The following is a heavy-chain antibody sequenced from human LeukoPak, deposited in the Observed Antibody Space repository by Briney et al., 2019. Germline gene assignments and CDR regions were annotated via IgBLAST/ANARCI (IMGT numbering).Heavy chain of an antibody. D-gene: IGHD3-9*01. Sequence: GGSLRLSCAASGFTLSSNYMSWVRHAPGKGLEWVSYISSSSSTIYYADSVKGRFTISRDNAKNSLYLLMNSLRDEDTAVYYCARELTIVSGRGQGTLVTVSS. CDR1: GFTLSSNY. CDR2: ISSSSSTI. J-gene: IGHJ1*01. V-gene: IGHV3-48*02. CDR3: ARELTIVSG.